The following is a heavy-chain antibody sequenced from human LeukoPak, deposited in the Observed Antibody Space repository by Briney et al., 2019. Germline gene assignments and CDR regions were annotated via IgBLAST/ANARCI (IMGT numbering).Heavy chain of an antibody. CDR1: GFTFSSYG. J-gene: IGHJ4*02. V-gene: IGHV3-33*06. Sequence: GGSLRLSXAASGFTFSSYGMHWVRQAPGKGLEWVAVIWYDGSNKYYADSVKGRFTISRDNSKNTLYLQMNSLRAEDTAVYYCAKDYGYCSGGSCYTAFDYWGQGTLVTVSS. CDR3: AKDYGYCSGGSCYTAFDY. CDR2: IWYDGSNK. D-gene: IGHD2-15*01.